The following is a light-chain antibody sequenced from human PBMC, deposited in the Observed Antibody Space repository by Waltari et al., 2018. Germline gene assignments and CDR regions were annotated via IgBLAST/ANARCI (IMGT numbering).Light chain of an antibody. Sequence: EIVLTQSPATLSLSPGERATLSCRASQSVSSYLAWYQQKPGQAPRRRIYDASNRATGIPARFSVSGSGTDFTLTISSLEPEDFAVYYCQQRSNWPRTFGQGTKVEIK. CDR2: DAS. CDR1: QSVSSY. CDR3: QQRSNWPRT. V-gene: IGKV3-11*01. J-gene: IGKJ1*01.